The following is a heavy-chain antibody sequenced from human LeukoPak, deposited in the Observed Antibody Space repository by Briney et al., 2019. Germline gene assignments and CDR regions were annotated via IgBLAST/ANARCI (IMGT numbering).Heavy chain of an antibody. Sequence: SETLSLTCAVYGGSFSGYYWSWIRQPPGKGLEWIGEINRSGSTNYNPSLENRVTISVDTSKYQCSLKLSSVAAADTAVYFCARVGYSYVINDWSRTGLGAYPTKYYYHMDVWGKGTTVTVSS. CDR2: INRSGST. V-gene: IGHV4-34*01. CDR3: ARVGYSYVINDWSRTGLGAYPTKYYYHMDV. CDR1: GGSFSGYY. D-gene: IGHD5-18*01. J-gene: IGHJ6*03.